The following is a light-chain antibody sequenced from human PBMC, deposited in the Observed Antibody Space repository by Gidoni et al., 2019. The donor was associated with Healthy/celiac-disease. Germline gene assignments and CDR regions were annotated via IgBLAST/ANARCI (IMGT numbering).Light chain of an antibody. CDR2: AAS. CDR1: QSISSY. CDR3: QQSYSTPG. V-gene: IGKV1-39*01. J-gene: IGKJ4*01. Sequence: DIQMTQSPSSLSASVGDRVTITCRASQSISSYLNWYQQKPGKAPKLLIYAASSLQSGVPSRCSGSGSGTDFTLTISSLQPEDFATYYGQQSYSTPGFGGGTKVEIK.